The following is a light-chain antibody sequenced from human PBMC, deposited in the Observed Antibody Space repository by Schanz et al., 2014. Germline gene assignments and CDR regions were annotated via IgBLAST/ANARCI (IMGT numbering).Light chain of an antibody. CDR2: GAS. J-gene: IGKJ3*01. V-gene: IGKV3-20*01. CDR3: QQHGSTLT. CDR1: QSVSSY. Sequence: EIVLTQSPATLSLSPGERATLSCRASQSVSSYLAWYQQKPGQAPRLLIYGASSRATGIPDRFSGSGSGTDFTLTISRLEPEDFAVYYCQQHGSTLTFGPGTKVDIK.